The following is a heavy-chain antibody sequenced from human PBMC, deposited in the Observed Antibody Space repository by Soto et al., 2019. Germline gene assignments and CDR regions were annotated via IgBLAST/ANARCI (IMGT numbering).Heavy chain of an antibody. V-gene: IGHV3-30-3*01. CDR1: GFTFNRHP. J-gene: IGHJ4*02. Sequence: QVQLVESGGGVVQPGRSLRLSCAASGFTFNRHPLHWVRQAPGKGLEWVAVISHDGNNKYYADSVKGQFTISRDNSMNMLYLQMHGLRTEDTAIFYCARASGHIYATRHGPFDHWGQGALVTVSS. D-gene: IGHD2-8*01. CDR3: ARASGHIYATRHGPFDH. CDR2: ISHDGNNK.